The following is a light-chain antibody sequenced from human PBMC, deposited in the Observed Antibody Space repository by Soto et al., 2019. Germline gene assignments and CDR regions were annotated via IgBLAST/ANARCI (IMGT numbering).Light chain of an antibody. V-gene: IGKV1-33*01. CDR1: QDISDY. CDR3: QQYDNLPLT. J-gene: IGKJ4*01. CDR2: DSS. Sequence: DIQMTQSPSSLSASVGDSVTVTCQASQDISDYLNWYQQKPGKAPKLLIYDSSNLKTGVPSRFSGGGSGTDFTFTISSLQPEDIATYYCQQYDNLPLTFGGGTKVDI.